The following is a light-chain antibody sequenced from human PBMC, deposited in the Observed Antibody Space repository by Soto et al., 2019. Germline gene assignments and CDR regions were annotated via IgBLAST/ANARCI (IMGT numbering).Light chain of an antibody. V-gene: IGLV1-44*01. CDR1: SSNIGSNT. J-gene: IGLJ2*01. Sequence: QSVLTQPPSASGTPGQRVTISCSGSSSNIGSNTVNWYQQLPGTAPKLLIYSNNQRPSGVPDRFSGSKSGTSASLAIRGRQSEDEADYYCAAWDASLNGVVFGGGTQLTVL. CDR3: AAWDASLNGVV. CDR2: SNN.